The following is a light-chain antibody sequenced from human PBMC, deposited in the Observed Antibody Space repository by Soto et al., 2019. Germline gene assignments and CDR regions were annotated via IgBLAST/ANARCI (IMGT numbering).Light chain of an antibody. CDR1: ESVISN. CDR2: GAS. Sequence: EIVLTQSPATLSLSPGERATLSCRASESVISNLAWYQQKPGQAPRLLIYGASARATGIPARFSGTGSGTDFTLTISSLQPEDVATYYCQKYNSAPWTFGQGTKVDIK. CDR3: QKYNSAPWT. J-gene: IGKJ1*01. V-gene: IGKV3-15*01.